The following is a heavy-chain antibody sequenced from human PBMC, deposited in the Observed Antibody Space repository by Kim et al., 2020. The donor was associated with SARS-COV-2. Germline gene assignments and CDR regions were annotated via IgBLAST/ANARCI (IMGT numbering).Heavy chain of an antibody. CDR2: IYYSGST. D-gene: IGHD2-15*01. CDR3: ARHCSGGSCYSWYFDY. J-gene: IGHJ4*02. CDR1: GGSISSGGYY. V-gene: IGHV4-31*03. Sequence: SETLSLTCTVSGGSISSGGYYWSWIRQHPGKGLEWIGYIYYSGSTYYNPSLKSRVTISVDTSKNQFSLKLSSVTAAATAVYYCARHCSGGSCYSWYFDYWGQGTLVTVSS.